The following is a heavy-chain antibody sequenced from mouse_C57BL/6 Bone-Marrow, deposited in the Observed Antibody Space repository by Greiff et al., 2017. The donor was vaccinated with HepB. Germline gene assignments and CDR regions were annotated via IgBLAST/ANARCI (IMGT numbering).Heavy chain of an antibody. Sequence: EVQGVESGGGLVQPGGSMKLSCVASGFTFSNYWMNWVRQSPEKGLEWVAQIRLKSDNYATHYAESVKGRFTISRDDSKSSVYLQMNNLRAEDTGIYYCTGAVVATEGFAYWGQGTLVTVSA. CDR2: IRLKSDNYAT. J-gene: IGHJ3*01. D-gene: IGHD1-1*01. CDR1: GFTFSNYW. V-gene: IGHV6-3*01. CDR3: TGAVVATEGFAY.